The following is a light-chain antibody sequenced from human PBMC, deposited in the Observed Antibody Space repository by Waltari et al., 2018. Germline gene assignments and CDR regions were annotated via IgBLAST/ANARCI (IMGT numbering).Light chain of an antibody. CDR2: EGT. V-gene: IGLV2-23*01. J-gene: IGLJ2*01. Sequence: QSALTQPASVSGSPGQSITISCTGTSSDVGSYNLVSWFQRHPGKAPELLFYEGTKRPSGVSNRFSGSKSGNTASLTISGLQAEDEADYYCCSYASGSTIIFGGGTKLTVL. CDR3: CSYASGSTII. CDR1: SSDVGSYNL.